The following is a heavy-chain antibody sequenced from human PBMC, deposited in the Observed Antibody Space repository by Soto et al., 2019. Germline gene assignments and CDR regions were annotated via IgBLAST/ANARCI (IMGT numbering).Heavy chain of an antibody. J-gene: IGHJ4*02. V-gene: IGHV5-51*01. CDR1: GYSFTSYW. CDR2: IYPGDSDT. Sequence: GESLKISCKGSGYSFTSYWIGWVRQMPGKGLEWMGIIYPGDSDTRYSPSFQGQVTISADKSISTAYLQWSSLKASDTSLYYCARRRYCGGDCYTAYFDYWGQGTLVTVSS. CDR3: ARRRYCGGDCYTAYFDY. D-gene: IGHD2-21*01.